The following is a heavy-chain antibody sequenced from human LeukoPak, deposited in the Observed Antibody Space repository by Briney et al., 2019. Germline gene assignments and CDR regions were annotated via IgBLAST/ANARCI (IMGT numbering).Heavy chain of an antibody. CDR2: ISYDGSNK. J-gene: IGHJ3*02. CDR1: GFTFSSYG. V-gene: IGHV3-30*18. D-gene: IGHD2-15*01. Sequence: PGGSLRLSCAASGFTFSSYGMHWVRQAPGKGLEWVAVISYDGSNKYYADSVKGRFTISRDNSKNTLYLQMNSLRAEDTAVYYCAKEDCSGGSCYSRALGAFDIWGQGTMVTVSS. CDR3: AKEDCSGGSCYSRALGAFDI.